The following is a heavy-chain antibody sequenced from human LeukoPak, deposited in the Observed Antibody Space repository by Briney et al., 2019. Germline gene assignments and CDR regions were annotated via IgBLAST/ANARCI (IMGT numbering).Heavy chain of an antibody. Sequence: GGSLRLSCAASGFTFSSYAMHWVRQAPGKGLEWVAVISYDGSNKYYADSVKGRFTIPRDNSKNTLYLQMNSLRAEDTAVYYCARARIRGKYYFDYWGQGTLVTVSS. J-gene: IGHJ4*02. CDR3: ARARIRGKYYFDY. V-gene: IGHV3-30*04. D-gene: IGHD5-18*01. CDR2: ISYDGSNK. CDR1: GFTFSSYA.